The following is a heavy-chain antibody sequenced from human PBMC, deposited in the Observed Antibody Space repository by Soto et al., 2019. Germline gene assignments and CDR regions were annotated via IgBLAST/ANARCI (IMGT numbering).Heavy chain of an antibody. CDR1: GYTFTSYG. CDR2: ISAYNGNT. Sequence: ASVKVSCKASGYTFTSYGISWVRQAPGQGLEWMGWISAYNGNTNYAQKLQGRVTMTTDTSTSTAYMELRSLRSDDTAVYYCARGSYIVVVPAASHYYYYGMDVWGQGTTVTVYS. CDR3: ARGSYIVVVPAASHYYYYGMDV. V-gene: IGHV1-18*04. D-gene: IGHD2-2*01. J-gene: IGHJ6*02.